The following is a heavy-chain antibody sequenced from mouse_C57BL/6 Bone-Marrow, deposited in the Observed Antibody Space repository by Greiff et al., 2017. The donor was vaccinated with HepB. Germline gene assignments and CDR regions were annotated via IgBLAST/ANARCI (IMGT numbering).Heavy chain of an antibody. Sequence: VQLQQPGAELVKPWASVKVSCKASGYTFTSYWMHWVKQRPGQGLEWIGRIHPSDSDTNYNQKFKGKATLTVDKSSSTAYMQLSSLTSEDSAVYYCAISLIYYYGSSYWFAYWGQGTLVTVSA. J-gene: IGHJ3*01. CDR2: IHPSDSDT. V-gene: IGHV1-74*01. D-gene: IGHD1-1*01. CDR1: GYTFTSYW. CDR3: AISLIYYYGSSYWFAY.